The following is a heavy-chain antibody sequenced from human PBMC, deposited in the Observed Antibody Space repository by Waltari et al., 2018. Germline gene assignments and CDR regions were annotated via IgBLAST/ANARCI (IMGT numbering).Heavy chain of an antibody. CDR2: IYYSGST. CDR3: ARLVGATYYYGMDV. Sequence: QVQLQESGPGLVKPSETLSLPCPVSGGSISSYCWSWVRPPPGKGLGWIGYIYYSGSTNYNPSLKSRVTISVDTSKNQFSLKLSSVTAADTAVYYCARLVGATYYYGMDVWGQGTTVTVSS. J-gene: IGHJ6*02. D-gene: IGHD1-26*01. CDR1: GGSISSYC. V-gene: IGHV4-59*01.